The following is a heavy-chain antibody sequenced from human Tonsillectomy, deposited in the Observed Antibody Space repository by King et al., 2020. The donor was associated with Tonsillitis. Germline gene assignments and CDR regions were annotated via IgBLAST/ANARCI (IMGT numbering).Heavy chain of an antibody. D-gene: IGHD3-22*01. CDR3: ARGYYDSSGSPDY. CDR2: IYSGGST. J-gene: IGHJ4*02. Sequence: EVQLVESGGGLIQPGGSLRLSCAASGFPVSSNYMSWVRQAPGKGLEWVSVIYSGGSTYYADSVKGRFTISRDNSKNTLYLQMNSLRAEDTAVYYCARGYYDSSGSPDYWGQGTLVTVSS. CDR1: GFPVSSNY. V-gene: IGHV3-53*01.